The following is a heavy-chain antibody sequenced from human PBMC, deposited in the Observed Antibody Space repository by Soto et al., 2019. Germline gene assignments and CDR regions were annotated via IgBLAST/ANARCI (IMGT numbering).Heavy chain of an antibody. D-gene: IGHD2-15*01. V-gene: IGHV3-53*02. CDR3: ARGYCSGGSCYDY. CDR1: GFTVSSNY. Sequence: EVQLVETGGGLIQPGGSLRLSCAASGFTVSSNYMSWVRQAPGKGLEWVSVIYSGGSTYYADSMKGRFTISRDNSKNTLYLQMNSLRAEDTAVYYCARGYCSGGSCYDYWGQGTLVTVSS. J-gene: IGHJ4*02. CDR2: IYSGGST.